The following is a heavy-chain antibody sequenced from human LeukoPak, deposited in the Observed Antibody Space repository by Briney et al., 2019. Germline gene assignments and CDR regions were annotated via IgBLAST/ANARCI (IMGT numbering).Heavy chain of an antibody. Sequence: SQTLSLTCAVSGGSISSGGYSWSWIRQPPGKGLEWIGYIYHSGSTYYNPSLKSRVTISVDRSKNQFSLKLSSVTAADTAVYYCAREARTYYYGSEGMDVWGQGTTVTVSS. CDR2: IYHSGST. V-gene: IGHV4-30-2*01. J-gene: IGHJ6*02. D-gene: IGHD3-10*01. CDR3: AREARTYYYGSEGMDV. CDR1: GGSISSGGYS.